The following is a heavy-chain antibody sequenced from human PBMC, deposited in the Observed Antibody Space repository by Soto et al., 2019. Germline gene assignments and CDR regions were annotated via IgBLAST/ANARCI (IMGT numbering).Heavy chain of an antibody. J-gene: IGHJ4*02. CDR2: INHSGST. V-gene: IGHV4-34*01. Sequence: QVQLQQWGAGLLKPSETLSLTCAVYGGSFSGYYWSWIRQPPGKGLEWIGEINHSGSTNYNPSLKNRVTISVDTSKNQFSLKLSSVTAADTAVYYCARWVPSSGWTDYWGQGTLVTVSS. CDR1: GGSFSGYY. CDR3: ARWVPSSGWTDY. D-gene: IGHD6-19*01.